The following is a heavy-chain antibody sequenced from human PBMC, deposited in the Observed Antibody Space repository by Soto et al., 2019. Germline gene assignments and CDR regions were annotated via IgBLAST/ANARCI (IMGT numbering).Heavy chain of an antibody. CDR1: GFTFSSYS. CDR2: ISSISSHI. V-gene: IGHV3-21*01. Sequence: GGSLRLSCVASGFTFSSYSMIWVRQAPGKGLEWVSSISSISSHIYYADSVKGRFTISRDNAKNSLSLQMNSLRVEDTAVYYCARNLYDYNINDDYWGQGTLVTVSS. D-gene: IGHD4-4*01. CDR3: ARNLYDYNINDDY. J-gene: IGHJ4*02.